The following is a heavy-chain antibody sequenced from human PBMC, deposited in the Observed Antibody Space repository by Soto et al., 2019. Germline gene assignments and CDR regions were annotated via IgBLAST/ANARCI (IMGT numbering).Heavy chain of an antibody. J-gene: IGHJ5*02. Sequence: QVQLVESGGGLVKPGGSLRLSCAASGFTFXDHYMSWIRQAPGKGLEWVSYISGSGSTIYYADSVKGRFTVSRDNAKNALHLQMNSLRAEDTAVYYCARDLESYASWFDPWGQGTLVTVSS. D-gene: IGHD3-16*01. CDR1: GFTFXDHY. CDR2: ISGSGSTI. CDR3: ARDLESYASWFDP. V-gene: IGHV3-11*01.